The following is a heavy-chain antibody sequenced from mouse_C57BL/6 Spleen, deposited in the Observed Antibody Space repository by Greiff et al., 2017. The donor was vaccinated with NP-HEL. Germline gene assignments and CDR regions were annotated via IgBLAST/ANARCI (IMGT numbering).Heavy chain of an antibody. Sequence: EVKLMESGGDLVKPGGSLKLSCAASGFTFSSYGMSWVRQTPDKRLEWVATISSGGSYTYYPDSVKGRFTISRDNAKNTLYLQMSSLKSEDTAMYYCARRRDYDGYDYWGQGTTLTVSS. CDR3: ARRRDYDGYDY. CDR1: GFTFSSYG. J-gene: IGHJ2*01. V-gene: IGHV5-6*02. CDR2: ISSGGSYT. D-gene: IGHD2-4*01.